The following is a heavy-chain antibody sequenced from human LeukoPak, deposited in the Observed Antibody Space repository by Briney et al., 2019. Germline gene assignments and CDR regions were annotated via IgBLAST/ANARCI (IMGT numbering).Heavy chain of an antibody. V-gene: IGHV1-18*01. CDR1: GYTFTSYG. CDR3: ARRYCSSTSCSLGFDY. D-gene: IGHD2-2*01. Sequence: ASVKVSCKASGYTFTSYGISWVRQAPGQGLEWMGWISAYNGNTNYAQKLQGRVTMTTDTSTSTAYMELRSLRSDDTAVYYCARRYCSSTSCSLGFDYWGQGTLVTVSS. CDR2: ISAYNGNT. J-gene: IGHJ4*02.